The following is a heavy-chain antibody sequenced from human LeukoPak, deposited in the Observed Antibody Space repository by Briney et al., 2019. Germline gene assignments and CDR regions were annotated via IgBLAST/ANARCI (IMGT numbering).Heavy chain of an antibody. V-gene: IGHV5-51*01. CDR1: GYGFISYW. CDR2: IYPGDSDT. J-gene: IGHJ5*02. CDR3: ARGGIQLWLQNWFDP. D-gene: IGHD5-18*01. Sequence: GAALQISSKGPGYGFISYWIGWVRRQPGKGGEGRGVIYPGDSDTKYSPSFQGQVTISADKSINTAYLQWSSLKASDTAMYYCARGGIQLWLQNWFDPWGQGTLVTVSS.